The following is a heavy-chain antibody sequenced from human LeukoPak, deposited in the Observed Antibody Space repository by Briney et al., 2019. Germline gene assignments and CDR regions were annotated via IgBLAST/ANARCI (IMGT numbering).Heavy chain of an antibody. D-gene: IGHD1-1*01. Sequence: GGSLRLSCAAPGFTFSRYGMHWVRQALGKGLEWVAVIWYDGNNKDYAHSVKGRFTISRDNSKNTLYLQMNSLRAEDTAVYYCAKDWRAGNWYFDYWGQGALVTVSS. CDR1: GFTFSRYG. CDR3: AKDWRAGNWYFDY. V-gene: IGHV3-33*06. J-gene: IGHJ4*02. CDR2: IWYDGNNK.